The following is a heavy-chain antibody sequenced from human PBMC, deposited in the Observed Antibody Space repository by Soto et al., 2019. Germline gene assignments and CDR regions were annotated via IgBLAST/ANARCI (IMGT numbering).Heavy chain of an antibody. J-gene: IGHJ6*02. CDR1: GFTFSSYE. Sequence: GGSLRLSCAASGFTFSSYEMNWVRQAPGRGLEWVSYISSSGSTIYYADSVKGRFTISRDNAKNSLYLQMNSLRAEDTAVYYCARDRRSSGYYYGYYGMDVWGQGTTVTVSS. CDR3: ARDRRSSGYYYGYYGMDV. V-gene: IGHV3-48*03. D-gene: IGHD3-22*01. CDR2: ISSSGSTI.